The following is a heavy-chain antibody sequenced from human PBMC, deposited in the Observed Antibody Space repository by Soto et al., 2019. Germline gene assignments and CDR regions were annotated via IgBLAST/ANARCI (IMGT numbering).Heavy chain of an antibody. CDR1: GFTFSSYD. CDR2: IGTADDT. D-gene: IGHD3-22*01. V-gene: IGHV3-13*01. Sequence: GGSLRLSCAASGFTFSSYDMHWVRQATGKGLEWVSAIGTADDTYYPGSVKGRFTISRENAKNSLYLQMKSLRADDTAVYDCARAEKSLYYYDSSGPRGMDVWGQGTTVTVSS. J-gene: IGHJ6*02. CDR3: ARAEKSLYYYDSSGPRGMDV.